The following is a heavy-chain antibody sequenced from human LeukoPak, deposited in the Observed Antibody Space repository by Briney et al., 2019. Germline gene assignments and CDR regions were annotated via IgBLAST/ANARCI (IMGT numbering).Heavy chain of an antibody. Sequence: SETLSLTCTVSGGSISSGSYYWSWIRQPAGKGLEWLGRIYTSGSTNYNPSLKSRVTISVDTSKNQFSLKLSSVTAADTAVYYCARDIVVVPAARNWFDPWGQGTLVTVSS. CDR2: IYTSGST. J-gene: IGHJ5*02. CDR3: ARDIVVVPAARNWFDP. D-gene: IGHD2-2*01. CDR1: GGSISSGSYY. V-gene: IGHV4-61*02.